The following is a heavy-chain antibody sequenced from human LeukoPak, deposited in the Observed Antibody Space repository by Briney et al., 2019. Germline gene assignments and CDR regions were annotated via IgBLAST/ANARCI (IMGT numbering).Heavy chain of an antibody. CDR1: GFTFSNYG. V-gene: IGHV3-30*18. CDR3: AKGGGTGYSSSWYSN. J-gene: IGHJ4*02. Sequence: GGSLRLSCAASGFTFSNYGMHWVRQAPGKGLEWVAVISFDGSYKFYADSVKGRITISRDNSKNTLYLQMNSLRVEDTAVYYCAKGGGTGYSSSWYSNWGQGTLVTVSS. CDR2: ISFDGSYK. D-gene: IGHD6-13*01.